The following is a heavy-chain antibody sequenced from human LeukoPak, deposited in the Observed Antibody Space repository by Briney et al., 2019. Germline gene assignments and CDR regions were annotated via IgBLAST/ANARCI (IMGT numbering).Heavy chain of an antibody. V-gene: IGHV1-8*01. Sequence: ASVKVSCKASGYTFTSYDINWVRQATGQGLEWMGWMNPNSGNTGYAQKFQGRVTMTRNTSISTAYMELSSLRSEDTAVYYCARVGRGYCSGGSCSSPGDFDYWGQGTLVTVSS. CDR1: GYTFTSYD. D-gene: IGHD2-15*01. CDR3: ARVGRGYCSGGSCSSPGDFDY. J-gene: IGHJ4*02. CDR2: MNPNSGNT.